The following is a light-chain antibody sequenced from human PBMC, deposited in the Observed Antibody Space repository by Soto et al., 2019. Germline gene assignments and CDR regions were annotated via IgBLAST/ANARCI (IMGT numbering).Light chain of an antibody. Sequence: EIVLTQSPGTLSLSPGERATLSCRASQSVSSSYLAWYQQKPGQAPRLLIYGGSSRATGIPDRFSGSGSGTDFTLTISRLEPEDFAVYYCQQYGSSPDTFGGGTKVEIK. J-gene: IGKJ4*01. V-gene: IGKV3-20*01. CDR1: QSVSSSY. CDR2: GGS. CDR3: QQYGSSPDT.